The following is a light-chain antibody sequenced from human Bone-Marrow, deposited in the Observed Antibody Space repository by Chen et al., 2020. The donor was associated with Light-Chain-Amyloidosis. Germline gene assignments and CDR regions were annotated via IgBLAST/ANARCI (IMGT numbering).Light chain of an antibody. CDR2: DAS. CDR3: QQRSHWPLT. J-gene: IGKJ4*01. Sequence: ENVLTQFPATLPLSPGESATLPCRATHSVSTSLSWSQQKVGQPPRLLIYDASSRATGIPARFSGSGSGSDFTLTIANVEPDDVSDYYCQQRSHWPLTFGGGTKVEI. CDR1: HSVSTS. V-gene: IGKV3-11*01.